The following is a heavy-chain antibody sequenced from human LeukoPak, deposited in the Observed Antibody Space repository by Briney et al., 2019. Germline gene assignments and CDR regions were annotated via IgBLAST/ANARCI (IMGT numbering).Heavy chain of an antibody. J-gene: IGHJ4*02. CDR1: GFTFSSYS. CDR3: ARYYDILTGYYRDFDY. V-gene: IGHV3-21*01. CDR2: ISSSSSYI. D-gene: IGHD3-9*01. Sequence: GGSLRLSCAASGFTFSSYSINWVRQAPGKGLEWVSSISSSSSYIYYADSVKGRFTISRDNAKNSLYLQMNSLRAEDTAVYYCARYYDILTGYYRDFDYWGQGTLVTVSS.